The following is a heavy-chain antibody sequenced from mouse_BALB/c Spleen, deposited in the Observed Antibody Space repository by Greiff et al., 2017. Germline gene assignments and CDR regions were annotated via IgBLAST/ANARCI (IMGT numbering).Heavy chain of an antibody. Sequence: EVKLVESGGGLVKPGGSLKLSCAASGFTFSSYAMSWVRQTPEKRLEWVASISSGGSTYYPDSVKGRFTISRDNARNILYLQMSSLRSEDTAMYYCARGGYAWFAYWGQGTLVTVSA. CDR2: ISSGGST. V-gene: IGHV5-6-5*01. D-gene: IGHD2-10*02. CDR3: ARGGYAWFAY. J-gene: IGHJ3*01. CDR1: GFTFSSYA.